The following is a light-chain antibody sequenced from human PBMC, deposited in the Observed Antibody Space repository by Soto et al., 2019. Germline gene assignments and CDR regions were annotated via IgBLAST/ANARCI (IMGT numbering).Light chain of an antibody. CDR3: QQYGISPRT. V-gene: IGKV1-6*01. Sequence: AIQMTQTPSSLSASVGDRVTITCRASQGIRNDLGWYQQKPGKAPKLLIYGASSLQSGVPSRFSGSGSGTDFTLTISRLEPEDIAVYYCQQYGISPRTFGQGTKVDIK. CDR2: GAS. CDR1: QGIRND. J-gene: IGKJ1*01.